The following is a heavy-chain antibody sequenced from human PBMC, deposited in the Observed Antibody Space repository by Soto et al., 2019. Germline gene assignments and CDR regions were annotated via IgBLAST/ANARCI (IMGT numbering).Heavy chain of an antibody. CDR1: GFTFSSYA. V-gene: IGHV3-23*01. D-gene: IGHD2-15*01. CDR3: AKNGVVVAATPSGWFDP. CDR2: ISGSGGST. J-gene: IGHJ5*02. Sequence: EVQLLESGGGLVQPGGSLRLSCAASGFTFSSYAMSWVSQAPGKGLEWVSAISGSGGSTYYADSVKGRFTISRDNSKNTLYLQMNSLRAEDTAVYYCAKNGVVVAATPSGWFDPWGQGTLVTVSS.